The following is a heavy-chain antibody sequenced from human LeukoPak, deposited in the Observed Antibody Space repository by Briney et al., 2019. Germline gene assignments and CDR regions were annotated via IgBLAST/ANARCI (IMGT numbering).Heavy chain of an antibody. D-gene: IGHD3-10*01. J-gene: IGHJ3*02. CDR1: GGSISGSSYY. CDR3: ARHEGITMVRSDAFDI. V-gene: IGHV4-39*01. Sequence: AETLSLTCTVSGGSISGSSYYWGWIRQPPGKGLEWIASIYYSGSTYYNPSLKSRVTIPVDTSKNQFSLKLSSVTAADTAVYYCARHEGITMVRSDAFDIWGQGTMVTVSS. CDR2: IYYSGST.